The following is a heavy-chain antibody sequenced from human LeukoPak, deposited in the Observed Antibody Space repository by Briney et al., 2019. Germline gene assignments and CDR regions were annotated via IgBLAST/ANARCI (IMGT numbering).Heavy chain of an antibody. CDR3: ARGIVTAAGTGGWYFDY. CDR1: GYTFTSYY. J-gene: IGHJ4*02. D-gene: IGHD6-13*01. Sequence: GASVQVSCKASGYTFTSYYLHWVRQAPGQGLEWMSIINPSGASTSYEHKFQGRATMTSDTSTSTVYMVLSSLRSEVTAVYYCARGIVTAAGTGGWYFDYWGQGTLVTVSS. CDR2: INPSGAST. V-gene: IGHV1-46*01.